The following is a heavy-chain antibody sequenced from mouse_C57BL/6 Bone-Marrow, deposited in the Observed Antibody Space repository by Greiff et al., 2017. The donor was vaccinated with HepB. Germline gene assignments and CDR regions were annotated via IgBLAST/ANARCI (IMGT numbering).Heavy chain of an antibody. CDR3: TTYGDYEDAMDY. J-gene: IGHJ4*01. CDR2: IDPDDGDT. Sequence: VQLQQPGAELVRPGASVKLSCTASGFTINDYYMHWVKQRPEQGLEWIGRIDPDDGDTKYTPKFQGKATMTADTSSNTAYLQLSSLTSEDTAVYYCTTYGDYEDAMDYWGQGTSVTVSS. D-gene: IGHD2-13*01. V-gene: IGHV14-1*01. CDR1: GFTINDYY.